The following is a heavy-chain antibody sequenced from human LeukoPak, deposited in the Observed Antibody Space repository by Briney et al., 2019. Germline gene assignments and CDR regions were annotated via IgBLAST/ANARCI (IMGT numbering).Heavy chain of an antibody. J-gene: IGHJ5*02. CDR1: GYTFTDYD. Sequence: ASVKVSCKASGYTFTDYDINWVRQATGQGLEWMGWMNPNSGNTGYAQKFQGRVTFTRDTSISTAYMELSSLRSEDTAVYYCARGLGATATNWFDPWGQGTLVTVSS. V-gene: IGHV1-8*01. CDR2: MNPNSGNT. D-gene: IGHD6-13*01. CDR3: ARGLGATATNWFDP.